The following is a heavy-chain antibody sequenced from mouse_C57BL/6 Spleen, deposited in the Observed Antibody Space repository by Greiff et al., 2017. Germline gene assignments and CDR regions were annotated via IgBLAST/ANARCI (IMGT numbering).Heavy chain of an antibody. CDR3: ARWDWDYAMDY. D-gene: IGHD4-1*01. CDR1: GYAFSSYW. V-gene: IGHV1-80*01. Sequence: QVQLQQSGAELVKPGASVKISCKASGYAFSSYWMNWVKQRPGKGLEWIGQIYPGDGDTNYNGKFKGTATLTADKSSSTAYMQLSSLTSEDSAVYCCARWDWDYAMDYWGQGTSVTVSS. J-gene: IGHJ4*01. CDR2: IYPGDGDT.